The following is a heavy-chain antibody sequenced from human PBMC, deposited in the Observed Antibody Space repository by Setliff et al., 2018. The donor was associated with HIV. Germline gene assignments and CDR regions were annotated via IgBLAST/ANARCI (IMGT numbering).Heavy chain of an antibody. D-gene: IGHD3-3*01. CDR2: MNPNSGHT. V-gene: IGHV1-8*02. CDR3: ARGGTIFGVVISNYYYMDV. Sequence: ASVKVSCKASGYSFTNNDINWVRQATGQGLEWMGWMNPNSGHTGYAHKFQGRVTMTRDTSVSTAYMELSSLTSEDTAVYYCARGGTIFGVVISNYYYMDVWGKGTTVTVSS. J-gene: IGHJ6*03. CDR1: GYSFTNND.